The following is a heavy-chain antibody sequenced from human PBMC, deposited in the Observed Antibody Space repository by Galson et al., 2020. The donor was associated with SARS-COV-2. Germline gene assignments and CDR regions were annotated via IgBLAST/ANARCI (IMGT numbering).Heavy chain of an antibody. CDR2: ISGDGGTT. D-gene: IGHD3-22*01. CDR3: AKDSRALYDSNEYYSYAGWFDS. J-gene: IGHJ5*01. V-gene: IGHV3-43*02. CDR1: GFTFDDYA. Sequence: TGGSLRLSCAASGFTFDDYAMHWVRQAPGKGLEWVSLISGDGGTTYYADSVKGRFTISRDNTKRALYLQMNSLNTEDTAFYYCAKDSRALYDSNEYYSYAGWFDSWGQGTLVTVAS.